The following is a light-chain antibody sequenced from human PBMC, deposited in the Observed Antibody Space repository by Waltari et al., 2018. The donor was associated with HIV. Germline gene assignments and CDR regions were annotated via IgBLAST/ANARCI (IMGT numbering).Light chain of an antibody. CDR1: QSVRYN. V-gene: IGKV3-15*01. J-gene: IGKJ1*01. Sequence: EIVMTQSPATLSVSLGERATLSCRASQSVRYNVAWYQQQPGPPPGLLIYGASTRATGIPSRFSASGSGTEFTLTISSLQSEDFAVYYCQQYKDWPPWTFGQGTKVDIK. CDR2: GAS. CDR3: QQYKDWPPWT.